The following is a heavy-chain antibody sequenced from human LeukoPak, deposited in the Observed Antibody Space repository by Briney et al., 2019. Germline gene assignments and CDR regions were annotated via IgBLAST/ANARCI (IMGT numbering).Heavy chain of an antibody. D-gene: IGHD2-21*02. CDR1: GFTFSSYG. V-gene: IGHV3-30*02. CDR3: ARAPNRLLSAFDI. CDR2: IRYDGSNK. Sequence: GGSLRLSCAASGFTFSSYGMHWVRQAPGKGLEWVAFIRYDGSNKYYADSVKGRFTISRDNSKNTLYLQMNSLRAEDTAVYYCARAPNRLLSAFDIWGQGTMVTVSS. J-gene: IGHJ3*02.